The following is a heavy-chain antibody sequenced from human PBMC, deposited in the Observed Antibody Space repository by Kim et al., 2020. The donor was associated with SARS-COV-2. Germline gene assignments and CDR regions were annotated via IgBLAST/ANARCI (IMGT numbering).Heavy chain of an antibody. D-gene: IGHD5-12*01. Sequence: SETLSLTCTVSGGSISSYYWSWIRQPPGKGLEWIGYIYYSGSTNYNPSLKSRVTILVDTSKNQFSLKLSSVTAADTAVYYCASSGYDYYFDYWGQGTLVTVSS. CDR1: GGSISSYY. CDR2: IYYSGST. CDR3: ASSGYDYYFDY. V-gene: IGHV4-59*08. J-gene: IGHJ4*02.